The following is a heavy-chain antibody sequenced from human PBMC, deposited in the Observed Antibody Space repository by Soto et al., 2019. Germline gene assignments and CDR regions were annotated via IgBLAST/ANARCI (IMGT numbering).Heavy chain of an antibody. J-gene: IGHJ6*02. CDR2: IDRSGST. D-gene: IGHD1-26*01. CDR1: GDSISSGGYS. V-gene: IGHV4-30-2*01. CDR3: ARDGAWRGFDV. Sequence: TLSLTCTVSGDSISSGGYSWSWIRQPPGKGLEWVGYIDRSGSTYYNPSLQSRVTISVDRSSHQFSLSLTSVTAADTAFYYCARDGAWRGFDVWGQGTTVTVSS.